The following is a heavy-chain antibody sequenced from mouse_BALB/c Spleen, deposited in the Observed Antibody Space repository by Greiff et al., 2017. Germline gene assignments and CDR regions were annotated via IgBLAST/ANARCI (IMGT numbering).Heavy chain of an antibody. CDR3: ARYDVDAMDY. CDR1: GFNIKDTY. Sequence: VQLQQSGAELVKPGASVKLSCTASGFNIKDTYMHWVKQRPEQGLEWIGRIDPANGNTKYDPKFQGKATITADTSSNTAFLQLSSLTSEDTAVYYCARYDVDAMDYWGQGTSVTVSS. CDR2: IDPANGNT. D-gene: IGHD2-14*01. J-gene: IGHJ4*01. V-gene: IGHV14-3*02.